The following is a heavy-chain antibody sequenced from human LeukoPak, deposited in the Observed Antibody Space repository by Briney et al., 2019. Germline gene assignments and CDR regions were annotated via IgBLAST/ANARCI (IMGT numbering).Heavy chain of an antibody. CDR3: ARVPYYDSSGYYFYWFDP. CDR1: GGSISSYY. CDR2: IHYSGST. Sequence: SETLSLTCSVSGGSISSYYWSWIRQPPEKGLEWIGYIHYSGSTSYNPSLKSRVTMSIDTSKNQFSLKLSSVTAADTAVYYCARVPYYDSSGYYFYWFDPWGQGTLVTVSS. D-gene: IGHD3-22*01. V-gene: IGHV4-59*01. J-gene: IGHJ5*02.